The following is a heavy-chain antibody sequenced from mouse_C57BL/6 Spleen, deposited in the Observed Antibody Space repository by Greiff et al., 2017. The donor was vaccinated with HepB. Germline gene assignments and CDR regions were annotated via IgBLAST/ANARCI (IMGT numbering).Heavy chain of an antibody. CDR3: ARPPYYYGSSDAMDY. D-gene: IGHD1-1*01. J-gene: IGHJ4*01. CDR1: GYTFTSYW. Sequence: QVQLQQPGTELVKPGASVKLSCKASGYTFTSYWMHWVKQSPEQGLEWIGNINPSNGGTNYNEKFKSKATLTVDKSSSTAYMQLSSLTSEDSAVYYCARPPYYYGSSDAMDYWGQGTSVTVSS. CDR2: INPSNGGT. V-gene: IGHV1-53*01.